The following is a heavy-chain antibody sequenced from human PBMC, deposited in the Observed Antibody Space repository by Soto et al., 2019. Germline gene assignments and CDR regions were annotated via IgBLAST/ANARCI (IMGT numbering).Heavy chain of an antibody. J-gene: IGHJ6*02. CDR3: ARRYHLYSGYGTPRYYYYGMDV. Sequence: KASETLSLSCAVYGGSFSGYYWSGIRQPPGKGLEWIGEINHSGSTNYNPSLKSRVTISVDTSKNQFSLKLSSVTAADTAVYYCARRYHLYSGYGTPRYYYYGMDVWGQGTTVTVSS. CDR2: INHSGST. CDR1: GGSFSGYY. D-gene: IGHD5-12*01. V-gene: IGHV4-34*01.